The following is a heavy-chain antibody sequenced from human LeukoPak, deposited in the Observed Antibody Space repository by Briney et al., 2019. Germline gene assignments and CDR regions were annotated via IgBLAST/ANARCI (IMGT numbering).Heavy chain of an antibody. V-gene: IGHV4-4*07. CDR1: GGSISSYY. D-gene: IGHD3/OR15-3a*01. CDR3: AREPRTGRGYYFDY. CDR2: IYTSGST. J-gene: IGHJ4*02. Sequence: SETLSLTCTVSGGSISSYYWSWIRQPPGKGLEWIGRIYTSGSTNYNPYLKSRVTMSVDTSKNQFSLKLSSVSAADTAVYYCAREPRTGRGYYFDYWGQGTLVTVSS.